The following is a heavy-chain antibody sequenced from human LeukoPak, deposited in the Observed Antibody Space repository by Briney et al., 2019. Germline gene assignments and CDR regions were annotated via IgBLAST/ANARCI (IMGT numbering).Heavy chain of an antibody. D-gene: IGHD3-3*01. V-gene: IGHV4-39*01. J-gene: IGHJ4*02. Sequence: ASETLSLTCIVSGGSISSSSYYRGWIRQPPGKGLEWIGSIYYSGSTYYNPSLKSRVTISVDTSKNQFSLKLSSATAADTAVYYCARLFGKATTIYYFDYWGQGTLVTVSS. CDR1: GGSISSSSYY. CDR2: IYYSGST. CDR3: ARLFGKATTIYYFDY.